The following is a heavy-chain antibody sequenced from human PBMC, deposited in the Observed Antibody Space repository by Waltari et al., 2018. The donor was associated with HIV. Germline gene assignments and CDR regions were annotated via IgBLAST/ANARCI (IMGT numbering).Heavy chain of an antibody. CDR3: VRDLSPMGKSGWYDS. J-gene: IGHJ1*01. V-gene: IGHV1-18*04. CDR2: IHTYTGNT. CDR1: GLSFHRYR. D-gene: IGHD6-19*01. Sequence: QVRLVHSAAEVKQHGDSVKVYCQASGLSFHRYRLRWVRLAPGQGLEWMGWIHTYTGNTDSAENFQGRVTMTRDTFTNTIYMEWRTLKSDDSAIYFCVRDLSPMGKSGWYDSWGQGTVVTVSS.